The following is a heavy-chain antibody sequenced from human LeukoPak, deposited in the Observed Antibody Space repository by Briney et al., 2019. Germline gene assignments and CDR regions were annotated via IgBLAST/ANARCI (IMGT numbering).Heavy chain of an antibody. D-gene: IGHD2-15*01. CDR1: GYSFNTYG. CDR2: VSADNGET. V-gene: IGHV1-18*01. Sequence: ASVKVSCKASGYSFNTYGISWVRQAPGQGLEWIGWVSADNGETNYAQKFQGRVTMTTDTSTSTAYMELRSLRSDDTAVYYCARDDQLLLLWDCFDPWGQGTLVSVSS. J-gene: IGHJ5*02. CDR3: ARDDQLLLLWDCFDP.